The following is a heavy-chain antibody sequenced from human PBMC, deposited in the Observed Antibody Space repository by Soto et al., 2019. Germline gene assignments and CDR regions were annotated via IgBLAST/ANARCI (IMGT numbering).Heavy chain of an antibody. Sequence: LSLTCAVYGGSFSGYYWSWIRQPPGKGLEWLSSISSSGYIFSTDSVRGRFTISRDNAKNSVYLQINSLRAEDTAVYFCARDCSGGSCYPGMDVWGQGTTVTSP. J-gene: IGHJ6*02. D-gene: IGHD2-15*01. V-gene: IGHV3-11*04. CDR2: ISSSGYI. CDR1: GGSFSGYY. CDR3: ARDCSGGSCYPGMDV.